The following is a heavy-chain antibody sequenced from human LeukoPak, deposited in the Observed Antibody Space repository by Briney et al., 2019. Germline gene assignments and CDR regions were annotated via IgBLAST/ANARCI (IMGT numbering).Heavy chain of an antibody. Sequence: SETLSLTCTVSGGSISSYYWSWIRQPPGKGLEWIGYIYYSGSTNYNPSLKSRVTISVDTSKNQFSLKLSSVTAADTAVYYCARGRINYYGSGSYYYYWGQGTLVTVSS. CDR1: GGSISSYY. D-gene: IGHD3-10*01. V-gene: IGHV4-59*01. CDR3: ARGRINYYGSGSYYYY. CDR2: IYYSGST. J-gene: IGHJ4*02.